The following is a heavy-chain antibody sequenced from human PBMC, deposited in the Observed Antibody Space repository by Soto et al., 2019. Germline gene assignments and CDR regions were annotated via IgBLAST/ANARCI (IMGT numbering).Heavy chain of an antibody. CDR2: ISYTVDA. V-gene: IGHV4-59*12. Sequence: PSETLSLTCSVSAGSISRYYWGWVRQSPGEGLEWIAHISYTVDASYNPSLKSRVTISLDTSKKQFSLKLRSVTAADTAVYYCVRDGTKTLRDWFDPWGQGISVTVSS. J-gene: IGHJ5*02. CDR1: AGSISRYY. D-gene: IGHD1-1*01. CDR3: VRDGTKTLRDWFDP.